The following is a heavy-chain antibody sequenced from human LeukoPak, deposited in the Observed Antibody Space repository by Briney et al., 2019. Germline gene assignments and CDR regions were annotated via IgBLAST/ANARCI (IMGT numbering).Heavy chain of an antibody. D-gene: IGHD3-9*01. CDR1: GASISSGGYY. CDR2: IYYSGST. CDR3: ARDSYDILTGHYYYYGMDV. V-gene: IGHV4-31*03. J-gene: IGHJ6*02. Sequence: PSETLSLTCTVSGASISSGGYYWSWIRQHPGKGREGLGYIYYSGSTYYNPSLKSRVTISVDTSKNQFSLKLSSVTAADTAVYYCARDSYDILTGHYYYYGMDVWGQGATVTVSS.